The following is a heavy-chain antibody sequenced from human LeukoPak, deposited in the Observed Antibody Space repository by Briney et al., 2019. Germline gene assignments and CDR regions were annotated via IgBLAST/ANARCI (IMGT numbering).Heavy chain of an antibody. Sequence: SETLSLTCAVYGGSFSGYYWSWIRQPPGKGLEWIGEINHSGSTNYNPSLKSRVTISVDTSKNQFSLKLSSVTAADTAVYYCARQPPAYCSSTSCYTGGDYYYYYMDVWGKGTTVTVSS. D-gene: IGHD2-2*02. J-gene: IGHJ6*03. V-gene: IGHV4-34*01. CDR2: INHSGST. CDR1: GGSFSGYY. CDR3: ARQPPAYCSSTSCYTGGDYYYYYMDV.